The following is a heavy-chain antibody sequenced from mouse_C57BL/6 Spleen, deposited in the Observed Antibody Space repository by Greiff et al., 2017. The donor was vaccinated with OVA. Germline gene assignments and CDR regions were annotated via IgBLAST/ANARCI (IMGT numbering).Heavy chain of an antibody. CDR1: GYTFTDYN. D-gene: IGHD4-1*01. Sequence: EVQLQQSGPELVKPGASVKMSCKASGYTFTDYNMHWVKQSHGKSLEWIGYINPNNGGTSYNQKFKGKATLTVNKSSSTAYMELRSLTSEDSAVYYCARSRRDGTRVFDYWGQGTTLTVSS. CDR2: INPNNGGT. J-gene: IGHJ2*01. CDR3: ARSRRDGTRVFDY. V-gene: IGHV1-22*01.